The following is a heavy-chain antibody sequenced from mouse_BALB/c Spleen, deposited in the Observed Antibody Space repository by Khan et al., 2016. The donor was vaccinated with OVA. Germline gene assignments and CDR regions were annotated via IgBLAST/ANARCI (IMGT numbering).Heavy chain of an antibody. CDR2: ISTYSGDA. J-gene: IGHJ3*01. V-gene: IGHV1S137*01. Sequence: VELVESGAELVRPGVSVKISCKGSGYTFTDYAMHWVQQSPAKSLEWIGVISTYSGDANYNQKFKGKATMTVAISSSTAYMELARLTSEDSAIDYCARSHSGFAYWGQGTLVTVS. CDR3: ARSHSGFAY. CDR1: GYTFTDYA.